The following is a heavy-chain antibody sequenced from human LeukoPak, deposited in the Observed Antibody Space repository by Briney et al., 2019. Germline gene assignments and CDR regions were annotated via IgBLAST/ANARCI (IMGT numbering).Heavy chain of an antibody. CDR3: ARGVYSSFTRHDGDFDY. J-gene: IGHJ4*02. CDR1: GGSISSGSYY. CDR2: IYTSGST. D-gene: IGHD6-6*01. Sequence: PSQTLSLTCTVSGGSISSGSYYWSWIRQPAGKGLEWIGRIYTSGSTNYNPSLKSRVTISVDTSKNQFSLKLSSVTAADTAVYYCARGVYSSFTRHDGDFDYWGQGTLVTVSS. V-gene: IGHV4-61*02.